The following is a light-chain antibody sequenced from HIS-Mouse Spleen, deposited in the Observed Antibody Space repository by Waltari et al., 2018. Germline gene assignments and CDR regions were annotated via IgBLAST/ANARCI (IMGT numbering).Light chain of an antibody. CDR2: DDS. CDR1: NIGSKS. Sequence: SYVLTQPPSVSVAPGQTARITCGGNNIGSKSVHWYQQKPGQAPVLVVYDDSDRRSGIPDRFSGSNSGNTATLTISRVEAGDEADYYCQVWDSSSDHRVFGGGTELTVL. V-gene: IGLV3-21*02. CDR3: QVWDSSSDHRV. J-gene: IGLJ3*02.